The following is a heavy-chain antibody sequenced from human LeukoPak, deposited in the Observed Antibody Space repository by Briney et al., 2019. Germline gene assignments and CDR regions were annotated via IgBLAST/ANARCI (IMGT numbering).Heavy chain of an antibody. CDR3: AKAPGGSYYGVLDP. J-gene: IGHJ5*02. V-gene: IGHV3-21*04. CDR1: GFTFSSYS. Sequence: GGSLRLSCAASGFTFSSYSMNWVRQAPGKGLEWVSSISSSSSYIYYADSVKGRFTISRDNSKNTLYLQMNSLRAEDTAVYYCAKAPGGSYYGVLDPWGQGTLVTVSS. CDR2: ISSSSSYI. D-gene: IGHD1-26*01.